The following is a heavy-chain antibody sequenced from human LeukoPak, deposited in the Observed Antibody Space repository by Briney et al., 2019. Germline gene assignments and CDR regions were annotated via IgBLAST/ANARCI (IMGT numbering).Heavy chain of an antibody. D-gene: IGHD1-26*01. CDR2: ISGSGGST. CDR3: AKDRHYGGSYPVTDY. J-gene: IGHJ4*02. Sequence: PGGSLRLSCGASGFTFSSYAMSWVRQAPGKGLEWVSAISGSGGSTDYADSVKGRFTISRDNSKDTLYLQMNSLRAEDTAVYYCAKDRHYGGSYPVTDYWGQGTLVTVSS. CDR1: GFTFSSYA. V-gene: IGHV3-23*01.